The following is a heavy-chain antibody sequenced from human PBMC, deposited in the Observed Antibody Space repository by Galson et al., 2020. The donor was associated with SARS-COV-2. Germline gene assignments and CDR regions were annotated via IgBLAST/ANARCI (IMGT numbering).Heavy chain of an antibody. D-gene: IGHD3-3*01. Sequence: ASVKVSCKASGYTFTGSFIHWVRQAPGQGLEWMGWINPNTGDTIYAQKFQGRVTMTRDTSINSAYLELTWLRSDDTAVYFCATGQLFLGGIQLPFFYFDLWGRGTLVTVSS. CDR3: ATGQLFLGGIQLPFFYFDL. V-gene: IGHV1-2*02. J-gene: IGHJ2*01. CDR2: INPNTGDT. CDR1: GYTFTGSF.